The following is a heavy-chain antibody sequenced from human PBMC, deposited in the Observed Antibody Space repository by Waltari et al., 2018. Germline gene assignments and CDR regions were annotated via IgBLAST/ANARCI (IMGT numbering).Heavy chain of an antibody. CDR1: GGSISRGGYY. CDR3: ARADYGGNSNAFDI. V-gene: IGHV4-31*03. D-gene: IGHD4-17*01. Sequence: QVQLQESGPGLVKPSQTLSLTCTVSGGSISRGGYYWSWIPQHPGKGLEWIGYIYYSGSTYYNPSLKSRVTISVDTSKNQFSLKLSSVTAADTAVYYCARADYGGNSNAFDIWGQGTMVTVSS. J-gene: IGHJ3*02. CDR2: IYYSGST.